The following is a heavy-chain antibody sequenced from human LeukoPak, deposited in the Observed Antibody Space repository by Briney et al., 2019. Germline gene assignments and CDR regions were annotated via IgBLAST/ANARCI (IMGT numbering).Heavy chain of an antibody. CDR1: GFTFNDYG. V-gene: IGHV3-21*01. CDR3: ARDFRIYYGSGSYGSRFDP. J-gene: IGHJ5*02. D-gene: IGHD3-10*01. Sequence: GGSPRLSCAASGFTFNDYGMNWVRQAPGKGLEWVSSISSSGVYIYYADSLKGRFTISRDNAKNSLYLQMNSLRAEDTAIYFCARDFRIYYGSGSYGSRFDPWGQGTLVTVSS. CDR2: ISSSGVYI.